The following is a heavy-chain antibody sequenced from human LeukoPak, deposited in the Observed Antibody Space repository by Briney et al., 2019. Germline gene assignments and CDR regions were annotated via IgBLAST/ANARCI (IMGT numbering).Heavy chain of an antibody. CDR1: GFTFGDLA. CDR2: IPSETYGGTA. J-gene: IGHJ4*02. CDR3: TRDQTPYY. Sequence: GGSLRLSCTASGFTFGDLAMTWVSPAPGEGLEWEGLIPSETYGGTAEYAASVKGRLTISRDDYHSIAYLQMNRLKTEDIAVYYWTRDQTPYYWGQGALVTVSS. V-gene: IGHV3-49*04.